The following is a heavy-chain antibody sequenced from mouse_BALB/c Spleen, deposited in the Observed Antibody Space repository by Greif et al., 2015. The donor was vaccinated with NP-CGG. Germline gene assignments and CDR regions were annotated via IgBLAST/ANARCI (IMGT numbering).Heavy chain of an antibody. Sequence: QVQLQQSGAELVRPGTSVKVSCKASGYAFTNYLIEWVKQRPGQGLEWIGVINPGSGGTNYNEKFKGKATLTADKSSSTAYMQLSSLTSDDSAVYFCARRISFLDYWGQGTSVTVSS. CDR3: ARRISFLDY. CDR2: INPGSGGT. V-gene: IGHV1-54*01. J-gene: IGHJ4*01. D-gene: IGHD6-2*01. CDR1: GYAFTNYL.